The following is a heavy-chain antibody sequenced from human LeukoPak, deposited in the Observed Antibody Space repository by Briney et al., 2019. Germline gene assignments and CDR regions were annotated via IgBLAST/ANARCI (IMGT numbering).Heavy chain of an antibody. V-gene: IGHV3-23*01. CDR3: AKDGSGSYPNYFDY. Sequence: GGSLRLSCAASGFTFSSYAMSWVRQAPGKGLEWVSAISGSGGSTYYADSVKGGFTISRDNSKITLYLQMNSLRAEGTAVYYCAKDGSGSYPNYFDYWGQGTLVTVSS. CDR1: GFTFSSYA. D-gene: IGHD1-26*01. J-gene: IGHJ4*02. CDR2: ISGSGGST.